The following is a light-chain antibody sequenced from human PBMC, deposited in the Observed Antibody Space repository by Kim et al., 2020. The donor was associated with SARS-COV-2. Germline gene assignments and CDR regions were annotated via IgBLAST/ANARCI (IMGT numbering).Light chain of an antibody. J-gene: IGKJ2*01. CDR3: QQRSNWPYT. Sequence: SLSPGERVTLSCRASQSIRDNLAWYQQKPGQSPRLLISDASNRATGIPARFSGSGSGTDFTLTISSLEPEDFAVYYCQQRSNWPYTFGQGTKLEI. V-gene: IGKV3-11*01. CDR1: QSIRDN. CDR2: DAS.